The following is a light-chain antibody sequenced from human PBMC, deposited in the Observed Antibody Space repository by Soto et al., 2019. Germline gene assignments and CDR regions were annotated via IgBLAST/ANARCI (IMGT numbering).Light chain of an antibody. V-gene: IGKV2-30*02. CDR1: QSLVHSDGNTY. CDR2: KVS. CDR3: MQSTQLPPT. Sequence: DVVMTQSPLSLPVTLGQPASISCRSSQSLVHSDGNTYLNWFQQRPGQSPRRLIYKVSNRDSGVPDRFSGSGSGTDFTLKISRVEAEDVGVYYCMQSTQLPPTFGQGTRLEIK. J-gene: IGKJ5*01.